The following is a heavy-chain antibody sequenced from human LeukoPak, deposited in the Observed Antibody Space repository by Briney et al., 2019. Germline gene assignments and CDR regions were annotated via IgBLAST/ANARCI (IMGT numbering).Heavy chain of an antibody. CDR2: ISSSSSTI. CDR1: GFTVSSNY. CDR3: ARDIVGATNEPDY. V-gene: IGHV3-48*02. Sequence: QSGGSLRLSCAASGFTVSSNYMNWVRQAPGKGLEWVSYISSSSSTIYYADSVKGRFTISRDNAKNSLYLQMNSLRDEDTAVYYCARDIVGATNEPDYWGQGTLVTVSS. D-gene: IGHD1-26*01. J-gene: IGHJ4*02.